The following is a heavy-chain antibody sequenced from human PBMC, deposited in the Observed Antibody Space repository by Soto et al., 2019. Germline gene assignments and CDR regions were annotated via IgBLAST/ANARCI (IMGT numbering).Heavy chain of an antibody. Sequence: GGSLRLSCAASGFTFSSYGMHWVRQAPGKGLEWVAVISYDGSNKYYADSVKGRFTISRDNSKNSLYLQMNSLRAEDTAVYYCAGQYSSSSVEFWGQGTLVTVSS. CDR2: ISYDGSNK. J-gene: IGHJ4*02. V-gene: IGHV3-30*03. D-gene: IGHD6-6*01. CDR1: GFTFSSYG. CDR3: AGQYSSSSVEF.